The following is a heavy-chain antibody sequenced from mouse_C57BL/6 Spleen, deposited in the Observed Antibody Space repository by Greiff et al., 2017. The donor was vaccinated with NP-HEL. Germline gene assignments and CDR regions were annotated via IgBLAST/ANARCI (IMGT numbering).Heavy chain of an antibody. V-gene: IGHV1-82*01. D-gene: IGHD1-1*01. CDR3: ARWNYYGSGGFAY. Sequence: VKVVESGPELVKPGASVKISCKASGYAFSSSWMNWVKQRPGKGLEWIGRIYPGDGDTNYNGKFKGKATLTADKSSSTAYMQLSSLTSEDSAVYFCARWNYYGSGGFAYWGQGTLVTVSA. J-gene: IGHJ3*01. CDR2: IYPGDGDT. CDR1: GYAFSSSW.